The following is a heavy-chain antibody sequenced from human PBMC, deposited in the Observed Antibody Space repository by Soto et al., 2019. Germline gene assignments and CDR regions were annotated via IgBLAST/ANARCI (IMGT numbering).Heavy chain of an antibody. CDR2: IYWDDDK. CDR1: GFSLSTSGVG. Sequence: QITLKESGPTLVKPTQTLTLTCTFYGFSLSTSGVGVGWIRQPPGKALEWLAIIYWDDDKRYSPSLKTRLTITKDTSKNQVVLTMTNMDPVDTATYYCSHSYHGTGISSPDDAFDIWGQGTMVTVSS. J-gene: IGHJ3*02. V-gene: IGHV2-5*02. CDR3: SHSYHGTGISSPDDAFDI. D-gene: IGHD3-10*01.